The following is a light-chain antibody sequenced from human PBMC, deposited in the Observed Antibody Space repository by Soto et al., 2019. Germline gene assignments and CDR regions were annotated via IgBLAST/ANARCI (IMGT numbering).Light chain of an antibody. CDR3: CSYAGSSTVV. CDR2: EGS. CDR1: SSDVGNYNL. Sequence: QSALTQPASVSGSPGQSITISCTGTSSDVGNYNLVSWYQQHPGKAPKLMIYEGSKRPSGVSNRFSGSKSGNTASLTISGLKAEDEADYYCCSYAGSSTVVFGGGTKLTVL. V-gene: IGLV2-23*01. J-gene: IGLJ2*01.